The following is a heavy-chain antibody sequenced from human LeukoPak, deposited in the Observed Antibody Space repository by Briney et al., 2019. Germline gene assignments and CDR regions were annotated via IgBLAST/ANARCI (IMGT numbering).Heavy chain of an antibody. CDR2: IYHSGST. CDR3: ARGRYDFWSP. Sequence: PSQTLSLTCAVSGGSISSGGYSWSWIRQPPGKGLEWIGYIYHSGSTYYNPSLKSRVTISVDTSRNQFSLKLSSVTAADTAVYYCARGRYDFWSPWGQGTLVTVSS. J-gene: IGHJ5*02. D-gene: IGHD3-3*01. V-gene: IGHV4-30-2*01. CDR1: GGSISSGGYS.